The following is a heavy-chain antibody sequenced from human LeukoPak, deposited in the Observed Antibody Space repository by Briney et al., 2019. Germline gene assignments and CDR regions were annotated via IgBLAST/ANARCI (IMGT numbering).Heavy chain of an antibody. V-gene: IGHV4-30-4*01. Sequence: SETLSLTCAVYGGSFSGYYWSWIRQPPGKGLEWIGYIYDSGSTYYNPSLKSRITISVDTSENRSSLKLSSVTATDTAVYYCARDCSGGSCYGAFDIWGQGTMVTVSS. D-gene: IGHD2-15*01. CDR3: ARDCSGGSCYGAFDI. CDR1: GGSFSGYY. CDR2: IYDSGST. J-gene: IGHJ3*02.